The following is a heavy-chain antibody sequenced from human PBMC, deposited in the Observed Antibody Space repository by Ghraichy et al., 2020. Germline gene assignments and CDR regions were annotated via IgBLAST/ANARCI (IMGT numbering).Heavy chain of an antibody. D-gene: IGHD2-2*01. CDR2: ISGSGGST. Sequence: GGSLRLSCAASGFTFSSYAMSWVRQAPGKGLEWVSAISGSGGSTYYADSVKGRFTISRDNSKNTLYLQMNSLRAEDTAVYYCAKERGDIVVVPAAMIFQHWGQGTLVTVSS. CDR3: AKERGDIVVVPAAMIFQH. CDR1: GFTFSSYA. J-gene: IGHJ1*01. V-gene: IGHV3-23*01.